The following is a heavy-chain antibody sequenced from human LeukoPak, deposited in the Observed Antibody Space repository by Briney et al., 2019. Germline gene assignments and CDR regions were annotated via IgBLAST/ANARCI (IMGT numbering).Heavy chain of an antibody. CDR2: VSGSGIST. Sequence: GGSLRLSCAASGFTFSSYAMSWVRQAPGKGLEWVSSVSGSGISTYYADSVKGRFTISRDNSKDTLHLQMNSLRAEDTAVYYCAKGTGRPGDYYDGMDVWGQGTTVTVSS. D-gene: IGHD3-10*01. CDR3: AKGTGRPGDYYDGMDV. CDR1: GFTFSSYA. J-gene: IGHJ6*02. V-gene: IGHV3-23*01.